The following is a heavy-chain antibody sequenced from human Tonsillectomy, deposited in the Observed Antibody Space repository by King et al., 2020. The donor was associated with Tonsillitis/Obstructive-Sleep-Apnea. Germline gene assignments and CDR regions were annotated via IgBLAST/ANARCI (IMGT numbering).Heavy chain of an antibody. Sequence: VQLQESGPGLVKPSETLSLTCTVSGGSISSYYWSWIRQPPGKGLEWIGNIYYSGGTNSNPSLKSRVTISVDTSKNQFSLKLSSVTTADTAVYYCARMYCESTICQGLRAFDIWGQGTMVTVSS. CDR1: GGSISSYY. CDR2: IYYSGGT. V-gene: IGHV4-59*01. D-gene: IGHD2-2*01. CDR3: ARMYCESTICQGLRAFDI. J-gene: IGHJ3*02.